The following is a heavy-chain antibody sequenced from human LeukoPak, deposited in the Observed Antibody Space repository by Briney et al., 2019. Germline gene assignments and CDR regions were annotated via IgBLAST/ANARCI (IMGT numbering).Heavy chain of an antibody. CDR2: VFYSGST. Sequence: PSETLSLTCTVSGGSISSSSYYWGWIRQPPGKGLEWTGSVFYSGSTYYNPSLKSRVTISVDTSKNQFSLILSSVSAADTAFYYCARHFSWNDVRTPFDYWGQGTLVTVSS. D-gene: IGHD1-1*01. J-gene: IGHJ4*02. CDR3: ARHFSWNDVRTPFDY. CDR1: GGSISSSSYY. V-gene: IGHV4-39*01.